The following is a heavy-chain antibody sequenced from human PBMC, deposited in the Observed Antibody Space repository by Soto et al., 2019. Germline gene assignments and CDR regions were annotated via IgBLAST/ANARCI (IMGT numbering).Heavy chain of an antibody. CDR3: ARXWXXXDXXXXXXPXXXHYYXXAV. J-gene: IGHJ6*02. Sequence: GSLRLSCAASGFTFSSYWMSWVRQAPGKGLEWVANIKQDGSQKYYVDSVKGRFTISRDNAKNSLYLKMNSLRAEDTAVDYYARXWXXXDXXXXXXPXXXHYYXXAVWAQGTTVXVSS. D-gene: IGHD3-3*01. CDR1: GFTFSSYW. V-gene: IGHV3-7*01. CDR2: IKQDGSQK.